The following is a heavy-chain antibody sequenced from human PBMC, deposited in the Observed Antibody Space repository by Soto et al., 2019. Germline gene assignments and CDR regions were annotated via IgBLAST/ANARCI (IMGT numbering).Heavy chain of an antibody. CDR1: GFTFSSYG. CDR3: ARDLSGYDSSWFDP. Sequence: GGSLRLSCAAYGFTFSSYGMHWVRQAPGKGLEWVAVIWYDGSNKYYADSVKGRFTISRDNSKNTLYLQMNSLRAEDTAVYYCARDLSGYDSSWFDPWGQGTLVTVSS. CDR2: IWYDGSNK. V-gene: IGHV3-33*01. D-gene: IGHD5-12*01. J-gene: IGHJ5*02.